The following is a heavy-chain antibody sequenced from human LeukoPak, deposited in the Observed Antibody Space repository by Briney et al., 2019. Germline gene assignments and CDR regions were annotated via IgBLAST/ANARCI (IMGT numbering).Heavy chain of an antibody. V-gene: IGHV1-69*06. CDR3: AKFWSGYYTA. D-gene: IGHD3-3*01. CDR1: GDTFGTFS. Sequence: SVKVSCKASGDTFGTFSFNWVRQAPSEGLEWLGGLTPLAGTPNYAQKFQGRLTISADKSTSTVYMELSRLTSEDTAVYFCAKFWSGYYTAWAQGTLVSVPS. CDR2: LTPLAGTP. J-gene: IGHJ5*02.